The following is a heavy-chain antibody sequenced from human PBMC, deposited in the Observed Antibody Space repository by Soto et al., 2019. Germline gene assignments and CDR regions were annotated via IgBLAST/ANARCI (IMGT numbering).Heavy chain of an antibody. D-gene: IGHD2-2*02. CDR2: ISSPSDI. J-gene: IGHJ6*02. CDR3: AREYTAWPLAYGLDV. CDR1: GLRFSAYA. Sequence: GGSLRLSCAASGLRFSAYAMHWVRQAPGKGLEWVSSISSPSDIYYADSVKGRFTISRDNAKNSVSLQMNSLRAEDTAVYYCAREYTAWPLAYGLDVWGQGTTVTVSS. V-gene: IGHV3-21*01.